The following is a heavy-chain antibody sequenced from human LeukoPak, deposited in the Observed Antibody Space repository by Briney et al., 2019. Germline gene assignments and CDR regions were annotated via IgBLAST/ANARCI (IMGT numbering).Heavy chain of an antibody. V-gene: IGHV3-23*01. Sequence: PGGSLRLSCAASGFTFSSYAVSWVRQAPGKGLEWVSAISGSGGSTYYADSVKGRFTISRDNSKNTLYLQMNSLRAEDTAVYYCAKTLNWSGYLTSCDYWGQGTLVTVSS. CDR2: ISGSGGST. J-gene: IGHJ4*02. CDR1: GFTFSSYA. CDR3: AKTLNWSGYLTSCDY. D-gene: IGHD3-3*01.